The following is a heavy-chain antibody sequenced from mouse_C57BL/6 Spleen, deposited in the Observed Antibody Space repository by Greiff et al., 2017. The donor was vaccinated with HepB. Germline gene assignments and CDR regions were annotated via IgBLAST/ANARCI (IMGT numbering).Heavy chain of an antibody. CDR1: GYTFTSYW. D-gene: IGHD1-1*01. CDR3: ARWDTTGEGLAY. CDR2: IHPNSGST. J-gene: IGHJ3*01. Sequence: QVQLQQSGAELVKPGASVKLSCKASGYTFTSYWMHWVKQRPGQGLEWIGMIHPNSGSTNYNEKFKSKATLTVDKSSSTAYMQLSSLTSEDSAVYYCARWDTTGEGLAYWGQGTLVTVSA. V-gene: IGHV1-64*01.